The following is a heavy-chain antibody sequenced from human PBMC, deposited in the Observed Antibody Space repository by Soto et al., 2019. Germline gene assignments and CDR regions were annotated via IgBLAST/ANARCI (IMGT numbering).Heavy chain of an antibody. V-gene: IGHV3-21*01. CDR2: INGRSNYV. J-gene: IGHJ4*02. CDR3: AREGGVVGSSSAFDH. CDR1: GFTFSTYT. Sequence: EVQVVESGGGLVKPGGSLRLSCVFSGFTFSTYTMNWVRQAPGKGLEWVSSINGRSNYVYYADSVKGRFPISRDNAKNSLYLQMNRLRAEDTAIYYCAREGGVVGSSSAFDHWGLGTLVTVSS. D-gene: IGHD1-26*01.